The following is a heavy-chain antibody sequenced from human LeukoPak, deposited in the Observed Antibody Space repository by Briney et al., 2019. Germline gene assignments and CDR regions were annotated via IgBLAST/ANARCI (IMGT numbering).Heavy chain of an antibody. CDR3: ARDHVDTAMVNY. V-gene: IGHV3-21*01. Sequence: PGGSLRLSCAASGFTFSSYSMNWVRQAPGKGLEWVSSISSSSSYTYYADSVKGRFTISRDNAKNSLYLQMNSLRAEDTAVYYCARDHVDTAMVNYWGQGTLVTVSS. CDR2: ISSSSSYT. D-gene: IGHD5-18*01. J-gene: IGHJ4*02. CDR1: GFTFSSYS.